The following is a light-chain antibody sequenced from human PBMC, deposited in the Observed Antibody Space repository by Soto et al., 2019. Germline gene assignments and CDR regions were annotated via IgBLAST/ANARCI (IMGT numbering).Light chain of an antibody. CDR3: SSYTSSSTYV. V-gene: IGLV2-14*03. Sequence: QSALTQPASVSGSPGQWITISCTGTSSDVGGYNYVSWYQQHPGKAPKLMIYDVTNRPSGVSNRFSGYKSGNTASLTISGLQAEDEADYYCSSYTSSSTYVFGTGTKLTVL. CDR2: DVT. J-gene: IGLJ1*01. CDR1: SSDVGGYNY.